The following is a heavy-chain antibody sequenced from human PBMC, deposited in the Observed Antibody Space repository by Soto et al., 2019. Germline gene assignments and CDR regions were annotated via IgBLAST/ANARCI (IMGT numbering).Heavy chain of an antibody. V-gene: IGHV3-30*03. Sequence: PGGSLRLSCAASGFTFSSYGMHWVRQAPGKGLEWVAIISYDGSNKYYADSVKGRFTISRDNSKNTLYLQMNSLRAEDTAVYYCALGGDYANVFDYWGQGTLVTVSS. CDR2: ISYDGSNK. CDR3: ALGGDYANVFDY. J-gene: IGHJ4*02. D-gene: IGHD4-17*01. CDR1: GFTFSSYG.